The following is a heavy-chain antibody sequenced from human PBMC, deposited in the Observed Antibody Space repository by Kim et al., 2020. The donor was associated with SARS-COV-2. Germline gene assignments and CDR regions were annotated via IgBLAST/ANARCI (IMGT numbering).Heavy chain of an antibody. CDR2: ST. J-gene: IGHJ4*02. D-gene: IGHD3-16*01. V-gene: IGHV3-53*01. Sequence: STYYADSVKGRFTISRDNSKNTLYLQMNSLRAEDTAVYYCARDKGDYFDYWGQGTLVTVSS. CDR3: ARDKGDYFDY.